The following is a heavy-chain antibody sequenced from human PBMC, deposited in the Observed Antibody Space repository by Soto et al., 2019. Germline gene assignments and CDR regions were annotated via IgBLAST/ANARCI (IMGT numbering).Heavy chain of an antibody. Sequence: QVQLQESGPGLVKPSQTLSLTCNVSGGSISGSGYDWSWMRQHPGKGLAWFGYISNNGSTDYNPSLQSRASRSVNTSTNHLSLTLHSVTAADTAIYYCAGFVVTLATDDAVFYGMDVWGQGTTVTVSS. CDR1: GGSISGSGYD. V-gene: IGHV4-31*03. CDR3: AGFVVTLATDDAVFYGMDV. D-gene: IGHD1-1*01. CDR2: ISNNGST. J-gene: IGHJ6*02.